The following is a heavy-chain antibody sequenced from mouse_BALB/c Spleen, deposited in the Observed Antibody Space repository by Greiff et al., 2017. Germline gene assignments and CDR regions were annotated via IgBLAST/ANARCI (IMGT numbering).Heavy chain of an antibody. CDR3: ARSQYGRAMDY. Sequence: VQLQQSGAELARPGASVKLSCKASGYTFTDYYINWVKQRTGQGLEWIGEIYPGSGNTYYNEKFKGKATLTADKSSSTAYMQLSSLTSEDSAVYFCARSQYGRAMDYWGQGTSVTVSS. J-gene: IGHJ4*01. CDR1: GYTFTDYY. D-gene: IGHD2-10*02. CDR2: IYPGSGNT. V-gene: IGHV1-77*01.